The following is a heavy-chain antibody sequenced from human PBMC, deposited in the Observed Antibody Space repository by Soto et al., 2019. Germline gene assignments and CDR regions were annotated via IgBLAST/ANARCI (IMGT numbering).Heavy chain of an antibody. D-gene: IGHD3-3*01. Sequence: PSETLSLTCTVSGGSISSGDYYWSWIRQPPGKGLEWIGYIYYSGSTYYNPSLKSRVTISVDTSKNQFSLKLSSVTAADPAVYYCARVQGYYDFWSGYLYNWFDPWGQETLVTVSS. CDR2: IYYSGST. CDR1: GGSISSGDYY. CDR3: ARVQGYYDFWSGYLYNWFDP. J-gene: IGHJ5*02. V-gene: IGHV4-30-4*01.